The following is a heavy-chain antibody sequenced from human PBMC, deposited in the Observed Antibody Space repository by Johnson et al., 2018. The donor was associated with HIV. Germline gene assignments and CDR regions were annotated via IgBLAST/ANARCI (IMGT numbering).Heavy chain of an antibody. CDR3: TTDLDSSGLCDAFDI. J-gene: IGHJ3*02. D-gene: IGHD3-22*01. Sequence: RLSCAASGFTFSNAWMSWVRQAPGKGLEWVGRIKSKTDGGTTDYAAPVKGRFTISRDDSKNTLYLQMNSLKTEDTAVYYCTTDLDSSGLCDAFDIWGQGTMVTVSS. V-gene: IGHV3-15*01. CDR2: IKSKTDGGTT. CDR1: GFTFSNAW.